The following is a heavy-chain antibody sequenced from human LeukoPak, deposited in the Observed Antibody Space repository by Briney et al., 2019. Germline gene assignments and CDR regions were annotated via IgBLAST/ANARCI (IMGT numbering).Heavy chain of an antibody. CDR1: GYTFTSYY. Sequence: ASVKVSCKASGYTFTSYYMHWVRQAPGQGLEWMGLINPSGGSTSYAQKFQGRVTMTRDTSTSTVYMELSSLRSEDTAVYYCARARDPVYYYDSSGYYSFDYWGQGTLVTVSS. D-gene: IGHD3-22*01. CDR2: INPSGGST. CDR3: ARARDPVYYYDSSGYYSFDY. J-gene: IGHJ4*02. V-gene: IGHV1-46*01.